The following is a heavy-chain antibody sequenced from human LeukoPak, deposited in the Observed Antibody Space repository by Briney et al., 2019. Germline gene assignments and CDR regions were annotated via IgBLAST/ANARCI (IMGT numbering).Heavy chain of an antibody. CDR3: AKLSLSGRSQSADY. J-gene: IGHJ4*02. V-gene: IGHV3-23*01. CDR1: GFTFSSYA. D-gene: IGHD3-10*01. CDR2: VSTNGDVT. Sequence: GGSLRLSCAASGFTFSSYAMSWVRQAPGMGLEWVSVVSTNGDVTFYADSVKGRFTIPRDNSKNTLFLQMNSLRAEDTAVYYCAKLSLSGRSQSADYWGQGTLVTVSS.